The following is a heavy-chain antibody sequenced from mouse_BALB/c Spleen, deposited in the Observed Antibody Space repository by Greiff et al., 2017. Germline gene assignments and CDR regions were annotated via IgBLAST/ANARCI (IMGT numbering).Heavy chain of an antibody. J-gene: IGHJ3*01. CDR2: INPSNGGT. Sequence: VQLQQSGAELVKPGASVKLSCKASGYTFTSYYMYWVKQRPGQGLEWIGEINPSNGGTNFNEKFKSKATLTVDKSSSTAYMQLSSLTSEDSAVYYCTRCPYYYGSSFAYWGQGTLVTVSA. V-gene: IGHV1S81*02. CDR3: TRCPYYYGSSFAY. CDR1: GYTFTSYY. D-gene: IGHD1-1*01.